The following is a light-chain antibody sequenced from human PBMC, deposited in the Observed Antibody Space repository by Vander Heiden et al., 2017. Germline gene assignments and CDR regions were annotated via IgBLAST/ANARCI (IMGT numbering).Light chain of an antibody. J-gene: IGLJ3*02. CDR2: EGS. CDR3: CSYAGSSLPV. CDR1: SSDVGRYNL. Sequence: PGQSITISCTGTSSDVGRYNLVSWYQQHPGKAPKLMIYEGSKRPSGVSNRFSGSKSGNTASPTISGLQAEDEADYYCCSYAGSSLPVFGGGTKLTVL. V-gene: IGLV2-23*01.